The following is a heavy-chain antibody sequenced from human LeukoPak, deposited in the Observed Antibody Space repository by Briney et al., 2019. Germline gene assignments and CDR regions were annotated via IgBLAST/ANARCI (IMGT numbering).Heavy chain of an antibody. D-gene: IGHD3-22*01. J-gene: IGHJ4*02. CDR3: SPPRGASSGYYYVY. CDR1: GLTFSSYV. Sequence: SGGSLRLSCTASGLTFSSYVMSWVSQAPGKGLEWVSTISGTGGSTFYADSVKGRFTISRDNSKSTLYLQMNSLRAEDTATYYCSPPRGASSGYYYVYWGQGTLVTVSS. CDR2: ISGTGGST. V-gene: IGHV3-23*01.